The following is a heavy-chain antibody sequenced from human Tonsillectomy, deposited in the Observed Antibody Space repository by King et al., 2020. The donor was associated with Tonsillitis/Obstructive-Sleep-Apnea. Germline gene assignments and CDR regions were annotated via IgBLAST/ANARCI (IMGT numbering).Heavy chain of an antibody. D-gene: IGHD1-26*01. V-gene: IGHV3-33*01. J-gene: IGHJ4*02. CDR2: IWYDGSDT. CDR1: GFTFSGYG. Sequence: VQLVESGGGVVQPGRSLRLSCAASGFTFSGYGMHWVRQAPGMGLEWVAVIWYDGSDTYYADSVKGRFTISRDSSKHTLYLQMNGLRAEDTAVYYCARSSGSYHFDSWGQGPLVTVSS. CDR3: ARSSGSYHFDS.